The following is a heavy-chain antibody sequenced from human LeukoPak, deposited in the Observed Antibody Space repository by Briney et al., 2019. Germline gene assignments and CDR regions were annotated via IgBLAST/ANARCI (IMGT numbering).Heavy chain of an antibody. V-gene: IGHV3-53*01. J-gene: IGHJ3*02. Sequence: PGGSLRLSCAASGFTFSSYAMSWVRQAPGKGLEWVSVIYSGGSAYYADSVKGRFTISRDNSKNTLYLQMNSLRAEDTAVYYCARGLPGYSSGWQHDAFDIWGQGTMVTVSS. D-gene: IGHD6-19*01. CDR1: GFTFSSYA. CDR3: ARGLPGYSSGWQHDAFDI. CDR2: IYSGGSA.